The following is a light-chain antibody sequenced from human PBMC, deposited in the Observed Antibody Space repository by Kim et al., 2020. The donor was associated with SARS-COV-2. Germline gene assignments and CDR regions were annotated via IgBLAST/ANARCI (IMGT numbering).Light chain of an antibody. V-gene: IGLV3-25*03. CDR2: KDS. Sequence: PGQTARITCSGDALPKQYAYWYQQKPGQAPVLVIYKDSERPSGIPERFSGSSSGTTVTLTISGVQAEDEADYYCQSADSSGTSWVFGGGTQLTIL. J-gene: IGLJ3*02. CDR1: ALPKQY. CDR3: QSADSSGTSWV.